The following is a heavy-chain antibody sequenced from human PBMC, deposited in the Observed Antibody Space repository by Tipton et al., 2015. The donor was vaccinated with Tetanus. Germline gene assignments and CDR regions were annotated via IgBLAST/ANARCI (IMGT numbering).Heavy chain of an antibody. CDR2: IYFNGST. CDR1: GGSISAYY. D-gene: IGHD3-16*01. V-gene: IGHV4-59*08. Sequence: TLSLTCTVSGGSISAYYWSWIRQPPGKGLEWIGYIYFNGSTKYNPSLKSRVAISVDASKTQFSLKLSSVTAADTAVYYCARRRTLPLFDPWGQGTLVTVSS. CDR3: ARRRTLPLFDP. J-gene: IGHJ5*02.